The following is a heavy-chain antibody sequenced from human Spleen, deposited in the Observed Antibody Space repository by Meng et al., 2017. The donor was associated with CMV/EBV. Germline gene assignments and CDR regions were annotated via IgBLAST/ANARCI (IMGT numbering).Heavy chain of an antibody. CDR1: GFTFSSYA. V-gene: IGHV3-30*04. D-gene: IGHD6-13*01. CDR3: ARDFARGYSSSWYPPDWYFDL. Sequence: LSLTCAASGFTFSSYAMHWVRQAPGKGLEWVAVISYDGSNKYYADSVKGRFTISRDNSKNTLYLQMNSLRAEDTAVYYCARDFARGYSSSWYPPDWYFDLWGRGTLVTVSS. J-gene: IGHJ2*01. CDR2: ISYDGSNK.